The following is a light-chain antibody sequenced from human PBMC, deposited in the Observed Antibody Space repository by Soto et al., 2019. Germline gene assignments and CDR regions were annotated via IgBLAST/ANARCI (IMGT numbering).Light chain of an antibody. CDR1: QSVSSSY. Sequence: EIVLTQSPGTLSLSPGERATLSCRASQSVSSSYLAWYQQKPGQAPRLLIYGASSRATGIPDRFSRSGSGTDFTLTISRREPEDFAVYYCQQYGSSPPVTFGGGTKVEIK. CDR2: GAS. V-gene: IGKV3-20*01. J-gene: IGKJ4*01. CDR3: QQYGSSPPVT.